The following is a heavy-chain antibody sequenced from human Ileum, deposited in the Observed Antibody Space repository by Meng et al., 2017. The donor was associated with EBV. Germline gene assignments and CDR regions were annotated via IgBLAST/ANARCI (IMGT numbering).Heavy chain of an antibody. CDR2: IYGDDEK. CDR3: ARAAARPSDWFDP. CDR1: GFSLSTSGVG. D-gene: IGHD6-6*01. J-gene: IGHJ5*02. Sequence: QITLRESGLTLVKPTQTLTLNGHFSGFSLSTSGVGVGWIRLPPGKALECLAIIYGDDEKRYSPSLESRLTVTKDTSKNQVVLTMTNMVPVDTATYYCARAAARPSDWFDPWGQGTLVTVSS. V-gene: IGHV2-5*02.